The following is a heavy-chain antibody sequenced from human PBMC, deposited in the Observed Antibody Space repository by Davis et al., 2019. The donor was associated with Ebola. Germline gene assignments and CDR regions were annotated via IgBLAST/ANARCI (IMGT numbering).Heavy chain of an antibody. J-gene: IGHJ5*02. Sequence: GESLKISCTTSGYSFTTYWIGWVRQMPGKGLEWMGIIYPFDSDTRYSPSFQGQVSISGDKSISTVYLQWSSLEASDTAIYYCARLSAGYFDSNCDAWGQGTLVTVSS. CDR2: IYPFDSDT. D-gene: IGHD3-22*01. CDR3: ARLSAGYFDSNCDA. V-gene: IGHV5-51*01. CDR1: GYSFTTYW.